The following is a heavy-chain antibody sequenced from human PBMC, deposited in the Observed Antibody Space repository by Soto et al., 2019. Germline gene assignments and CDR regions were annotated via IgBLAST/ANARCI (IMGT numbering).Heavy chain of an antibody. CDR2: IKSKTDGGTT. D-gene: IGHD6-13*01. CDR3: TTDATYSSSWYYFDY. CDR1: GFTFSNAW. V-gene: IGHV3-15*01. J-gene: IGHJ4*02. Sequence: EVQLVESGGGLVKPGGSLRLSCAASGFTFSNAWMSWVRQAPGKGLEWVGRIKSKTDGGTTDYAAPVKGRFTISRDDSKNTLYLQMNSLKTEDTAVYYCTTDATYSSSWYYFDYWGQGTLVTVSS.